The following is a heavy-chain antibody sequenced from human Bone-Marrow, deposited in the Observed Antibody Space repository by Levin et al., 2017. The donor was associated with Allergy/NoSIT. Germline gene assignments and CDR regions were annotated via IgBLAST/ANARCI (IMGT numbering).Heavy chain of an antibody. Sequence: ASVKVSCKASGYTFTNYVMHWVRQGPGQSLEWMGWINTGNGNTKYSESFQGRVTISRDTSASTAYMELSSLRSDDTAVYYCARGPEAATAGTLYFQYWGQGTLVTVSS. D-gene: IGHD6-13*01. CDR2: INTGNGNT. J-gene: IGHJ1*01. CDR1: GYTFTNYV. CDR3: ARGPEAATAGTLYFQY. V-gene: IGHV1-3*04.